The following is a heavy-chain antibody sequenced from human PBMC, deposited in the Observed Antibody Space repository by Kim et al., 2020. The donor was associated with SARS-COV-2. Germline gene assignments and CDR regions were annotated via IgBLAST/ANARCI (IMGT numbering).Heavy chain of an antibody. CDR1: GFTFSDYY. V-gene: IGHV3-11*03. J-gene: IGHJ5*02. CDR2: ITTSSTNT. Sequence: GGSLRLSCAASGFTFSDYYMSWVRQAPGKGLECVSYITTSSTNTYYADSVKGRFTISRDNAENSLYLQMNSLRAEDTAVYYCARGLTIWYSQFDLWVQGT. CDR3: ARGLTIWYSQFDL. D-gene: IGHD2-21*02.